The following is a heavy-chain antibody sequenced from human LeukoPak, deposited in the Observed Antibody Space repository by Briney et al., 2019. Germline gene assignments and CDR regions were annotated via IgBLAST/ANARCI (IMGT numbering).Heavy chain of an antibody. D-gene: IGHD6-6*01. CDR1: GYTFTGYY. Sequence: ASVKVSCKASGYTFTGYYMHWVRQAPGQGLEWMGWINPNSGGTNYAQKFQGRVTMTRDTSISTAYMELSRLRSDDTAVYYCARSSSIAARRGAFDYWGQGTLVTVSS. J-gene: IGHJ4*02. CDR2: INPNSGGT. V-gene: IGHV1-2*02. CDR3: ARSSSIAARRGAFDY.